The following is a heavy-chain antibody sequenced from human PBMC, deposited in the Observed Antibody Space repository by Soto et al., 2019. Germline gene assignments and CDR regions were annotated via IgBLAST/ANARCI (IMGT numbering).Heavy chain of an antibody. CDR3: ARERLRFLGWSSRVNDY. Sequence: EASVKVSCKASGYTFTSYGISWVRQAPGQGLEWMGWISAYNGNTNYAQKLQGRVTMTTDTSTSTAYMELRSLRSDDTAVYYCARERLRFLGWSSRVNDYWGQGTLVTVSS. D-gene: IGHD3-3*01. CDR1: GYTFTSYG. V-gene: IGHV1-18*01. CDR2: ISAYNGNT. J-gene: IGHJ4*02.